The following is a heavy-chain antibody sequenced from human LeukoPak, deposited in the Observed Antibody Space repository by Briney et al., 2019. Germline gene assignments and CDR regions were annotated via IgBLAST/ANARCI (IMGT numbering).Heavy chain of an antibody. J-gene: IGHJ5*02. CDR1: GGSISSYY. D-gene: IGHD5-12*01. CDR2: INASGST. Sequence: SETLSLTCSVSGGSISSYYWSWIRQTAGKGLEWIGRINASGSTRFNPSLKSQVTMSVDTSKNQFSLKLSSVTAADTAVYFCARGMAVAYDYNWFDPWGQGTLVTVSS. V-gene: IGHV4-4*07. CDR3: ARGMAVAYDYNWFDP.